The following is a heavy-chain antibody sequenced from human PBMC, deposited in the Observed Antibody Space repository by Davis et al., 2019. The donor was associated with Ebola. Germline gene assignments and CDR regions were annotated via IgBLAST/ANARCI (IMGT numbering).Heavy chain of an antibody. V-gene: IGHV1-8*01. Sequence: ASVKVSCKASGYTFTSYDINWVRQATGQGLEWMGWMNPNSGNTGYAQKFQGRITITADESTSTANMELSSLRSEDTAVYYCASSVVGYYYYYAMDVWGKGTTVTVSS. CDR1: GYTFTSYD. CDR2: MNPNSGNT. CDR3: ASSVVGYYYYYAMDV. J-gene: IGHJ6*04. D-gene: IGHD2-2*01.